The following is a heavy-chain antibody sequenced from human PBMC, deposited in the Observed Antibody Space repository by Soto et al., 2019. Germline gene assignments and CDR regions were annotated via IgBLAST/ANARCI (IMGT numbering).Heavy chain of an antibody. J-gene: IGHJ5*02. CDR3: ARALLGYCTNGXCXSWRFDP. CDR2: MNPNSGKT. V-gene: IGHV1-8*01. D-gene: IGHD2-8*01. Sequence: ASVKVSCKASGYTFTRYDINWVRQATGEGLEWMGWMNPNSGKTGYAQKFQGRVTMTRNTSISTAYMELSSLGAEDTAVYYCARALLGYCTNGXCXSWRFDPWGQ. CDR1: GYTFTRYD.